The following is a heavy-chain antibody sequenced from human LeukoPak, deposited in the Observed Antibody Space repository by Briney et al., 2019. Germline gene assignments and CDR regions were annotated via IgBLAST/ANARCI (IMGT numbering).Heavy chain of an antibody. D-gene: IGHD6-19*01. CDR3: AKRGPAGAGKSPDYFEY. J-gene: IGHJ4*02. CDR1: GFTFSNYV. V-gene: IGHV3-23*01. CDR2: ITGSGDNT. Sequence: PGGSLRLSCAASGFTFSNYVMSWVRQAPGKGLEWVSAITGSGDNTYYADSVKGRFTISRDNSENTLYLQMNSLRAEDTAVYYCAKRGPAGAGKSPDYFEYWGQGTLVTVSS.